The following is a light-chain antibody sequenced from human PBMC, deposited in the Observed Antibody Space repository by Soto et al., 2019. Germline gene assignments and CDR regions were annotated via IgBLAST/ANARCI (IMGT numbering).Light chain of an antibody. J-gene: IGLJ2*01. V-gene: IGLV2-8*01. Sequence: QSVLTQPPSASGSPGQSVAISCTGTSSDVGGYDYVSWFQQNPGKVPKLMIYDVTKRPSGVPDRFSGSKSGNTASLTVSGLQAEDEAYYYCASYGGYYVVFGGGTKVTVL. CDR2: DVT. CDR1: SSDVGGYDY. CDR3: ASYGGYYVV.